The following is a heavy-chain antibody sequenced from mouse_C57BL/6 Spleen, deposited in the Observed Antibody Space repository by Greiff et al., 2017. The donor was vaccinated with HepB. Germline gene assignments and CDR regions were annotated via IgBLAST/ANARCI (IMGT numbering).Heavy chain of an antibody. J-gene: IGHJ4*01. V-gene: IGHV5-17*01. D-gene: IGHD2-5*01. Sequence: EVMLVESGGGLVKPGGSLKLSCAASGFTFSDYGMHWVRQAPEKGLEWVAYISSGSSTIYYADTVKGRFTISRDNAKNTLFLQMTSLRSEDTAMYYCARTYYSNRDAMDYWGQGTSVTVSS. CDR1: GFTFSDYG. CDR2: ISSGSSTI. CDR3: ARTYYSNRDAMDY.